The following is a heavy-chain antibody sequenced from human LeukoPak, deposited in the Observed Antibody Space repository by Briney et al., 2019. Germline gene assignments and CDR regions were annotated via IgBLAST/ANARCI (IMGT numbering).Heavy chain of an antibody. CDR3: ARGQDRRFYYDSSGAFDI. CDR2: IYYSGST. V-gene: IGHV4-39*01. J-gene: IGHJ3*02. D-gene: IGHD3-22*01. CDR1: GGSISSSSSY. Sequence: PSETLSLTCTVSGGSISSSSSYWGWIRQPPGKGLEWIGSIYYSGSTYYNPSLKSRVTISVDTSKNQFSLKLSSVTAADTAVYYCARGQDRRFYYDSSGAFDIWGQGTMVTVSS.